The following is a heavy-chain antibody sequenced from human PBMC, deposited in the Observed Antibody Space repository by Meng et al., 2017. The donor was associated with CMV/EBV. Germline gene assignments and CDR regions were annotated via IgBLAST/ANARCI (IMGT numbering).Heavy chain of an antibody. V-gene: IGHV4-34*01. D-gene: IGHD5-12*01. J-gene: IGHJ4*02. CDR1: GGSFSGHY. CDR2: INHSGST. Sequence: SETLSLTCAPYGGSFSGHYWSLIRQPPGKGLEWIGEINHSGSTNYNPSLKSRVTISVDASKNQFSLKLTSVTAADTAVYYCARGSWVYSDDDETTGLDYWGREPWSPSPQ. CDR3: ARGSWVYSDDDETTGLDY.